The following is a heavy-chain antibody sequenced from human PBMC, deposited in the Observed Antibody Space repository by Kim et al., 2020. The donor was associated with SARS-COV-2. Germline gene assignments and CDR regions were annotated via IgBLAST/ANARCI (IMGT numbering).Heavy chain of an antibody. J-gene: IGHJ6*02. CDR3: TTDSSGWWPQEYMDV. Sequence: GGSLRLSCAASGFTFSNAWMSWVRQDPGKGMEWVGRIKSKTDGGTTDYAAPVKGRFTISRDDSKNTLYLQMNSLKTEDTAVYYCTTDSSGWWPQEYMDVWGQGTTVTVSS. CDR1: GFTFSNAW. V-gene: IGHV3-15*01. D-gene: IGHD6-19*01. CDR2: IKSKTDGGTT.